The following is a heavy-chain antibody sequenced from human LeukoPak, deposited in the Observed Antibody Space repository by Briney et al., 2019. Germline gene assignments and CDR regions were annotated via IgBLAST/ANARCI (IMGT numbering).Heavy chain of an antibody. V-gene: IGHV4-34*01. Sequence: SETLSLTCAVYGGSFSGHYWSWIRQPPGKGLEWIGEINHSGSTNYNPSLKSRVTISVDTSKNQFSLKLSSVTAADTAVYYCARGRPGDYVWGSYRSYFDYWGQGTLVTVSS. CDR1: GGSFSGHY. CDR3: ARGRPGDYVWGSYRSYFDY. J-gene: IGHJ4*02. CDR2: INHSGST. D-gene: IGHD3-16*02.